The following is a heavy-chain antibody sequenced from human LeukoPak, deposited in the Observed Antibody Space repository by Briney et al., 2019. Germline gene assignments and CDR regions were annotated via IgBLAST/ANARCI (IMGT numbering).Heavy chain of an antibody. J-gene: IGHJ4*02. V-gene: IGHV3-53*01. Sequence: GGSLRLSCAASGFSVSDHYMSWIRQAPGRGLEWVSTIYSGGSTYYVDSVKGRFTISRDSSQNTLYLHMNSLRADDTAVYYCARARYLPFDSWGQGSLVAVSS. CDR2: IYSGGST. D-gene: IGHD2-2*02. CDR1: GFSVSDHY. CDR3: ARARYLPFDS.